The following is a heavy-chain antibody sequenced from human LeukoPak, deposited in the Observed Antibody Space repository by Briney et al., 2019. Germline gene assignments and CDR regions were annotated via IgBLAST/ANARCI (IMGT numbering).Heavy chain of an antibody. CDR1: GFTFSSYW. CDR3: ASASGSYSN. Sequence: GGSLRLSCAASGFTFSSYWMHWVRQAPGKGLVWVSCIKSDGSSTSYADSVKGRFTISRDNAKNTLYLQMNSLRAEDTAVYYCASASGSYSNWSQGTLVTVSS. V-gene: IGHV3-74*01. D-gene: IGHD1-26*01. J-gene: IGHJ4*02. CDR2: IKSDGSST.